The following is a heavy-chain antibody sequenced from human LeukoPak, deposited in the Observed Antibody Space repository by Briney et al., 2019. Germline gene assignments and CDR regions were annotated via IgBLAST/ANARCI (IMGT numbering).Heavy chain of an antibody. V-gene: IGHV3-23*01. CDR1: GFTPRFTFGNYA. J-gene: IGHJ3*02. Sequence: GGSLRLSCAASGFTPRFTFGNYAMSWVRQAPGKRLEWVSGVSGSGTTTYYADSVKGRFTISRDNSKNTLYLQMNSLRAEDTAVYYCARGKMVRGNAFDIWGQGTMVTVSS. D-gene: IGHD3-10*01. CDR2: VSGSGTTT. CDR3: ARGKMVRGNAFDI.